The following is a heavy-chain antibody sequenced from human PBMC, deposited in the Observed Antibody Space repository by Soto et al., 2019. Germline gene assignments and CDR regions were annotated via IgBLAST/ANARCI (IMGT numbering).Heavy chain of an antibody. CDR2: INPSGVST. CDR3: AKGLGVTEWFDS. Sequence: QVQLVQSGAEVRKPGASVKVSCKASGYTFTSYYMHWVRQAHGQGLEWMGIINPSGVSTNYAQKFQGRVTMTSDMSTSTVYMELSSLRSEDTAVYYCAKGLGVTEWFDSWGQGTLVTVSS. J-gene: IGHJ5*01. D-gene: IGHD4-4*01. CDR1: GYTFTSYY. V-gene: IGHV1-46*03.